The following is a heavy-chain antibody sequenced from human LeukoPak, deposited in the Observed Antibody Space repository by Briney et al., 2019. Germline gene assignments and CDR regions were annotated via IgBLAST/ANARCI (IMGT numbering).Heavy chain of an antibody. Sequence: GGSPRLSCTASGFTFSNYAMHWGRQAPGKGLEWVAVISYDGSRKDYTDSVNGRFTISRDNSKNTLYLQMNSLRAEDTAVYYCATAPLYSSSWYFRGYFDDWGQGTLVTVSS. V-gene: IGHV3-30*04. J-gene: IGHJ4*02. CDR3: ATAPLYSSSWYFRGYFDD. D-gene: IGHD6-13*01. CDR2: ISYDGSRK. CDR1: GFTFSNYA.